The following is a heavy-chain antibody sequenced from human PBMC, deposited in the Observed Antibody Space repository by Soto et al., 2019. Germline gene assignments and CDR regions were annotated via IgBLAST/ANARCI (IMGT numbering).Heavy chain of an antibody. CDR1: GGSISSGGYS. V-gene: IGHV4-30-2*01. Sequence: QLQLQESGSGLVKPSQTLSLTCAVSGGSISSGGYSWSWIRQPPGKGLEWIGYIYHSGSTYYNPSLKSRLPISVDTSKNPFSLKLSSVTAADTAVYYCARQPSPPIRAGLDPWGQGTLVTVSS. CDR3: ARQPSPPIRAGLDP. CDR2: IYHSGST. J-gene: IGHJ5*02.